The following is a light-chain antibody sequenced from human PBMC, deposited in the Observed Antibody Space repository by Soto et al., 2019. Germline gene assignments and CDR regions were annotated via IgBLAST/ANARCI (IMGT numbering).Light chain of an antibody. CDR3: QQYNGWPPYT. CDR1: QSDNNN. Sequence: ETVMTQSPATRSVSPGERATLSCRASQSDNNNLAWYQQKPGQTPRLVIYGASTRAVGIPARFSGSGSETEFTLTINSLQSEDFAVYYCQQYNGWPPYTFGPGTKLDIK. J-gene: IGKJ2*01. V-gene: IGKV3-15*01. CDR2: GAS.